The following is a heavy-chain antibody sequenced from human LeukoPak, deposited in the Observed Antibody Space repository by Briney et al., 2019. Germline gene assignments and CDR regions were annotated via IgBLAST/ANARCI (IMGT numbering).Heavy chain of an antibody. CDR1: GFTFSRYW. D-gene: IGHD5-18*01. Sequence: GGSLRLSCAASGFTFSRYWMHWVRQAPGKGLLWVSLIHNDGSRTDYADSVKGRFTISRDNAKNTLYMQMNSLRAEDTAVYYCGRGGYTYGKDDWGQGTLVTVSS. CDR3: GRGGYTYGKDD. CDR2: IHNDGSRT. V-gene: IGHV3-74*01. J-gene: IGHJ4*01.